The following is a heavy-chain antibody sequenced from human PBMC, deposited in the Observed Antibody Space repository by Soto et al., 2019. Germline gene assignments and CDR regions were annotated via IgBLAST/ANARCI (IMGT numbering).Heavy chain of an antibody. CDR2: IWYDGSNK. CDR3: AGDLLEQQLAP. J-gene: IGHJ5*02. CDR1: GFTFSSYG. V-gene: IGHV3-33*01. Sequence: PGGSLRLSCAASGFTFSSYGMHWVRQAPGKGLEWVAVIWYDGSNKYYADSVKGRFTISRDNSKNTLYLQMNSLRAEDTAVYYCAGDLLEQQLAPWGQGTLVTVSS. D-gene: IGHD6-13*01.